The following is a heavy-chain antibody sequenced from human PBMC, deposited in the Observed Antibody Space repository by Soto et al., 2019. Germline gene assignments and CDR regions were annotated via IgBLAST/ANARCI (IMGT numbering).Heavy chain of an antibody. J-gene: IGHJ6*02. D-gene: IGHD3-10*01. CDR3: AKDMENGYNPYYYYGMDV. V-gene: IGHV3-9*02. CDR1: GFNSNDYG. CDR2: ISWNSVSI. Sequence: EVQLVESGGDLVQPGRSLRLSCAASGFNSNDYGMHWVRQAPGKGLEWVSSISWNSVSIGYADSVKGRFTISRDNAKNSLYLQMNSLRAEDTALYYSAKDMENGYNPYYYYGMDVWGQGTTVTVSS.